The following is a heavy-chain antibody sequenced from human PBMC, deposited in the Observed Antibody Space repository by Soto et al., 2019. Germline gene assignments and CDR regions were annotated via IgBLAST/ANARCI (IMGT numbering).Heavy chain of an antibody. J-gene: IGHJ4*02. V-gene: IGHV4-39*01. D-gene: IGHD3-16*02. Sequence: LECIGIIYSSGTTYYNPSLNSRVTISVDTSKTQFSLKLSSVTAADTAVYYFARIGRRSFGGVIVSPFDYWGQGTLVT. CDR2: IYSSGTT. CDR3: ARIGRRSFGGVIVSPFDY.